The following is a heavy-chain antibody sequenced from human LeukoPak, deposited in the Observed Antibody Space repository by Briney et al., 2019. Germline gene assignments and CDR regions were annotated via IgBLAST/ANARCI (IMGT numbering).Heavy chain of an antibody. CDR1: GGSISSGDYY. Sequence: PSQTLFLTCTVSGGSISSGDYYWSWIRQRPGAGLEWIGYIYYSGSTYYNPSLKSRVTISVDTSKNQFSLNLNSVTAADTAVYYCASGREITATLPCWGQGTLVTVSS. J-gene: IGHJ4*02. CDR2: IYYSGST. CDR3: ASGREITATLPC. V-gene: IGHV4-31*03. D-gene: IGHD1-20*01.